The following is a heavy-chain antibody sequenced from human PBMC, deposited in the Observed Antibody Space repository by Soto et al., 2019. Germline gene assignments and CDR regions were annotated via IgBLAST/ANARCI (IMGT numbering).Heavy chain of an antibody. J-gene: IGHJ6*03. V-gene: IGHV3-11*01. Sequence: GGSLRLSCAASGFTFSDYYMSWIRQAPGKGLEWVSYISSSGSTIYYADSVKGRFTISRDNAKNSLYLQMNSLRAEDTAVYYCARVFRTGTTIYYYYYYMDVWGKGTTVTVSS. CDR3: ARVFRTGTTIYYYYYYMDV. CDR1: GFTFSDYY. D-gene: IGHD1-7*01. CDR2: ISSSGSTI.